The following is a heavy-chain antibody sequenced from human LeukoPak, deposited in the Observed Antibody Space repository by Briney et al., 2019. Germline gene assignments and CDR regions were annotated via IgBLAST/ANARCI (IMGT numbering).Heavy chain of an antibody. Sequence: GGSLRLSCVASGFTFSTYAMSWVRQAPGKGLEWVSGVTSTGSSTLYADSVKGRFTISRDNSKNTLYLQMNSLRPEDTAVYYGARHTTRDYWGQGTLVTVSS. V-gene: IGHV3-23*01. CDR1: GFTFSTYA. D-gene: IGHD1-1*01. CDR3: ARHTTRDY. CDR2: VTSTGSST. J-gene: IGHJ4*02.